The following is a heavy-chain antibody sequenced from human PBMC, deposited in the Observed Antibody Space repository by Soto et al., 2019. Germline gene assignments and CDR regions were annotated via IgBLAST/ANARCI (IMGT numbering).Heavy chain of an antibody. D-gene: IGHD3-3*01. J-gene: IGHJ5*02. Sequence: QVQLVESGGGLVKPGGSLRLSCAASGFTFSDYYMSWIRQAPGKGLEWVSYISSSGSTIYYADSVKDRFTISRDNAKNSLYLQMNSLRAEDTTVYYCARDPYDFWSGYYPKQGVWFDPWGQGTLVTVSS. CDR2: ISSSGSTI. CDR3: ARDPYDFWSGYYPKQGVWFDP. CDR1: GFTFSDYY. V-gene: IGHV3-11*01.